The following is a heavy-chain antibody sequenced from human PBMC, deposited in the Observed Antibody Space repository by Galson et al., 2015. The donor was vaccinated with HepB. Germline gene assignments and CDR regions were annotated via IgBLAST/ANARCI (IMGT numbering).Heavy chain of an antibody. CDR2: ISGNGDCT. J-gene: IGHJ5*01. Sequence: SLSLSSTASGFSCESHSICCVRWATGTSLTWISGISGNGDCTFYADSVKGRFTVSKDNSKNILYLQINSLRVEDRGLYFCAKGYGLFDSWGQGVLVTVSS. D-gene: IGHD5-18*01. CDR3: AKGYGLFDS. V-gene: IGHV3-23*01. CDR1: GFSCESHS.